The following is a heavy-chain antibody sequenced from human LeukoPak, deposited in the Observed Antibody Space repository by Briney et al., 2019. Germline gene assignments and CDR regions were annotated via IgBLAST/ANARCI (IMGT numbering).Heavy chain of an antibody. V-gene: IGHV1-46*01. CDR2: INPSGGST. J-gene: IGHJ4*02. CDR1: GYTFTSYY. Sequence: ASVKVSCKASGYTFTSYYMHWVRRAPGQGLEWMGIINPSGGSTSYAQKFQGRVTMTRDTSTSTVYMELSSLRSEDTAVYYCARPAVDGYYFDYWGQGTLVTVSS. D-gene: IGHD2-21*01. CDR3: ARPAVDGYYFDY.